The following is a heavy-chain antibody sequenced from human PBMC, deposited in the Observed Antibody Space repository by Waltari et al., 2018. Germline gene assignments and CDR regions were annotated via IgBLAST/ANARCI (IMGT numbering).Heavy chain of an antibody. CDR3: ARGQNYDYVWGSYRYFL. CDR1: GFTFSSYS. CDR2: ISSSSYI. V-gene: IGHV3-21*01. J-gene: IGHJ4*02. D-gene: IGHD3-16*02. Sequence: EVQLVESGGGLVKPGGSLRLSCAASGFTFSSYSMNWVRQAPGKGLEWVSSISSSSYIYYADSVKGRFTISRDNAKNSLYLQMNSLRAEDTAVYYCARGQNYDYVWGSYRYFLWGQGTLVTVSS.